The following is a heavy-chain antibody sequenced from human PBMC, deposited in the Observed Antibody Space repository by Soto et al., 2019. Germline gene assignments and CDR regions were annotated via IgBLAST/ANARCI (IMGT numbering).Heavy chain of an antibody. CDR3: AKDSGYNYVYFRWFDP. CDR2: IFYSGST. Sequence: PSETLSPTSLYSGGTISNYYWSWIRQPAGRGLEWIGHIFYSGSTTYNPALKSRVTISVDTSKSQFSLKLSSVTAADTAVYYCAKDSGYNYVYFRWFDPWGQG. D-gene: IGHD5-18*01. CDR1: GGTISNYY. J-gene: IGHJ5*02. V-gene: IGHV4-59*01.